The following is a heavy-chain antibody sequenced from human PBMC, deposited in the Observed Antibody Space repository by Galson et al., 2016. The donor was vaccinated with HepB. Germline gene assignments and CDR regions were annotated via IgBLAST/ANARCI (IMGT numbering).Heavy chain of an antibody. CDR3: ARLVSSRSPYDS. J-gene: IGHJ4*02. D-gene: IGHD3-9*01. CDR2: IHTSDPYT. CDR1: GYTFTNFW. Sequence: QSGAEVKKPGESLRISCKGSGYTFTNFWITWVRQMPGEGLEWRGRIHTSDPYTTYSPSFQGHVTISTDKSISTAYLQWSSRKASDTAIYYCARLVSSRSPYDSWGQGTLVTVSS. V-gene: IGHV5-10-1*01.